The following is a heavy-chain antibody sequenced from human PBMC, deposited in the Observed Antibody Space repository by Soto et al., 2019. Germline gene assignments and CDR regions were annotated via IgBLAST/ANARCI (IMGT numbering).Heavy chain of an antibody. D-gene: IGHD4-17*01. Sequence: GESLKISCAGSGYNFATFWIGWVRQMPGKGLEWMGIIFPADSDTRYIPSFQGQVTISVDKSISTAYLQWSSLKASDTAMYYCAIPYGGFDHWGQGTRVTVSS. CDR3: AIPYGGFDH. J-gene: IGHJ5*02. CDR1: GYNFATFW. V-gene: IGHV5-51*01. CDR2: IFPADSDT.